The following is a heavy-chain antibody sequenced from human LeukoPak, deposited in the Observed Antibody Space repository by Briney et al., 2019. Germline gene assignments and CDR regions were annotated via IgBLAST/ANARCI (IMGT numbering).Heavy chain of an antibody. CDR2: ISYSGST. J-gene: IGHJ4*02. Sequence: PSETLSLTCAVSGCSISPYYWMWIRQPPGKGLEWIGYISYSGSTSFNPSLKSRVTISLDTSTNRVSLKLSSVTAADTALYYCARAGSFRLTTTLWGQGTLVTVSS. CDR3: ARAGSFRLTTTL. D-gene: IGHD4-17*01. V-gene: IGHV4-59*01. CDR1: GCSISPYY.